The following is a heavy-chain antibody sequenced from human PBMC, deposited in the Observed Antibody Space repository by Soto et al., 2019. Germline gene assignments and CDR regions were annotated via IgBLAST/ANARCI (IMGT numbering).Heavy chain of an antibody. D-gene: IGHD4-17*01. V-gene: IGHV1-46*01. CDR3: ARGTVTTDYYYYGMDV. Sequence: QVQLVQSGAEVKKPGASVKVSCKASGYTFTSYYMHWVRQAPGQGLEWMGIINPSGGSTSYAQKFQGRVTMNRDTSTSTVYMELSSLRSEDTAVYYCARGTVTTDYYYYGMDVWGQGTTVTVSS. J-gene: IGHJ6*02. CDR2: INPSGGST. CDR1: GYTFTSYY.